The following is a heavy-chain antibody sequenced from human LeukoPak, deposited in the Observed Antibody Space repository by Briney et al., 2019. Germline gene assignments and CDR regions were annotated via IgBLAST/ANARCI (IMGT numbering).Heavy chain of an antibody. CDR1: GFTFSTYA. V-gene: IGHV3-23*01. J-gene: IGHJ4*02. D-gene: IGHD6-13*01. CDR2: FGGSGGTI. Sequence: GGSLRLSCAASGFTFSTYAMSWVRQAPGKGLEWVSHFGGSGGTIYYADSVRGRFTISRDNSKNTLCLQMNSLRAEDTAVYYCAREGQLVGYWGQGTLVTVSS. CDR3: AREGQLVGY.